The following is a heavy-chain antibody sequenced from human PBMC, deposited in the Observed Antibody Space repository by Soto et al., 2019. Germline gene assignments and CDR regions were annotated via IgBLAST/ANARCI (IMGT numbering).Heavy chain of an antibody. CDR3: ARDGVAPGLYFDH. Sequence: GGSLRLSCAASGFTFGDFWMNWVRQAPGKGLEWVASIKYDGAEKSYVDSVKGRFIISRDNPKNSVYLQMASVRAEDTAVYYCARDGVAPGLYFDHWGQGTPVTVSS. CDR2: IKYDGAEK. V-gene: IGHV3-7*05. D-gene: IGHD3-10*01. J-gene: IGHJ4*02. CDR1: GFTFGDFW.